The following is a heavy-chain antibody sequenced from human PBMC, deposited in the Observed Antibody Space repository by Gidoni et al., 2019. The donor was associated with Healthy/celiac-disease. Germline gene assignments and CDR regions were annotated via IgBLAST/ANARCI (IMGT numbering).Heavy chain of an antibody. J-gene: IGHJ4*02. CDR3: ARDPPEGIAVDNFDY. Sequence: QVQLVHSGSEFKKPGASVKVSCKASGYTFTSYAMNWVRQAPGQGLEWMGWINTNTGNPTYAQGFTGRFVFSLDTSVSTAYLQISSIKAEDTAVYYCARDPPEGIAVDNFDYWGQGTLVTVSS. D-gene: IGHD6-19*01. CDR2: INTNTGNP. V-gene: IGHV7-4-1*02. CDR1: GYTFTSYA.